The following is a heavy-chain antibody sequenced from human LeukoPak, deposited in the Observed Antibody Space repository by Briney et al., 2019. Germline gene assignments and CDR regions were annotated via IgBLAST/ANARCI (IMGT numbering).Heavy chain of an antibody. V-gene: IGHV1-46*01. CDR3: ARDYPEVVRGFTITHYYYYGMDV. D-gene: IGHD3-10*01. J-gene: IGHJ6*02. Sequence: ASVKVSCKASGYTFTSYYMHWVRQAPGQGLEWMGIINPSGGSTSYAQKFQGRVTMTRDTSTSTVYMELSSLRSEGTAVYYCARDYPEVVRGFTITHYYYYGMDVWGQGTTVTVSS. CDR1: GYTFTSYY. CDR2: INPSGGST.